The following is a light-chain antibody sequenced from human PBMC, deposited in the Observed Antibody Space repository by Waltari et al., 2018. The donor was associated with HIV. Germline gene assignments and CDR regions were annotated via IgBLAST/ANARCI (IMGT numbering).Light chain of an antibody. CDR1: KLADKY. CDR2: QDT. V-gene: IGLV3-1*01. CDR3: QAWDSSIH. Sequence: SYELTQPPSVSVSPGQTVSITCSGDKLADKYVCWYQQRSGQSPVVVIYQDTKRPSGIPERFSGSNSGNTATLTISGTQAVDEAIYYCQAWDSSIHFGGGTKLTVV. J-gene: IGLJ2*01.